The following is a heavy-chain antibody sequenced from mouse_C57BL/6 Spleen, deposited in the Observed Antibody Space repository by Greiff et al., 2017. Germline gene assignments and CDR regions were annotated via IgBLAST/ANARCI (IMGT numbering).Heavy chain of an antibody. CDR1: GFTFSSYT. Sequence: EVKLVESGGGLVKPGGSLKLSCAASGFTFSSYTMSWVRQTPEKRLEWVATISGGGGNTYYPDSVKGRFTISRDNAKNTLYLQMSSLRSKDTALYYCASNWDDAMDYWGQGTSVTVSS. D-gene: IGHD4-1*02. V-gene: IGHV5-9*01. CDR2: ISGGGGNT. J-gene: IGHJ4*01. CDR3: ASNWDDAMDY.